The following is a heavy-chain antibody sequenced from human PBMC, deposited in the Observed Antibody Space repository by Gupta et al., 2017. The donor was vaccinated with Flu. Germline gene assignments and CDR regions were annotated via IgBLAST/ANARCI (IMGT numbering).Heavy chain of an antibody. V-gene: IGHV3-23*01. Sequence: EVQLLESGGGLVQPGGSLRLSCSASGFTFSSYAMSWVRQAPGKGLEWVSAISGSGGSTYYADSVKGRFTISRDNSKNTLYLQMNSLRAEDTAVYYCAKGTIFGGVIRDYGMDVWGQGTTVTVSS. CDR1: GFTFSSYA. CDR2: ISGSGGST. J-gene: IGHJ6*02. D-gene: IGHD3-3*01. CDR3: AKGTIFGGVIRDYGMDV.